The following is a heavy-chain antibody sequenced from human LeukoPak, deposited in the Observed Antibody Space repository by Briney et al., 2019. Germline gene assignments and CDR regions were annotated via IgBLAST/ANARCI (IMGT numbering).Heavy chain of an antibody. CDR2: ISSTVINT. CDR3: AKGTVRFLEWSQRGYFDY. D-gene: IGHD3-3*01. CDR1: GFTFSNYA. V-gene: IGHV3-23*01. J-gene: IGHJ4*02. Sequence: GGSLRLSCAASGFTFSNYAMTWVRQAPGKGLEWVSSISSTVINTYNADSVKGRFTISRDNSKNTLYLQMNSLRADDTATYYCAKGTVRFLEWSQRGYFDYWGQGILVTVSS.